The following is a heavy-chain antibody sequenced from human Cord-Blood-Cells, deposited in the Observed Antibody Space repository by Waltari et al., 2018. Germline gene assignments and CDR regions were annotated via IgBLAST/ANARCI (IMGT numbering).Heavy chain of an antibody. Sequence: QVQLVESGGGVVQPGGSLRLSCAASGFTFSSYGMHWVRQAPGKGREGGAFIRDDGSNKYYADSVKGRFTISRDKSKNTLYLQMNSLRAEDTAVYYCAKAGSSSYFDYWGQGTLVTVSS. D-gene: IGHD6-6*01. CDR3: AKAGSSSYFDY. CDR1: GFTFSSYG. V-gene: IGHV3-30*02. CDR2: IRDDGSNK. J-gene: IGHJ4*02.